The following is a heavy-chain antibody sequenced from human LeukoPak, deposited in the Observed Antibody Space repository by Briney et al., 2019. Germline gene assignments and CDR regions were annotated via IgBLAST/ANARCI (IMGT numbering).Heavy chain of an antibody. CDR2: IYYTGGT. CDR1: GYFISSGYY. J-gene: IGHJ4*02. Sequence: SETLSLTCSVSGYFISSGYYWSWIRQPPGRGLEWIGSIYYTGGTLYNPSLKSRVTISVDTSKNQFSLKLSSVTAADTAVYYCARDYDSSGYYHGGWGQGTLVTVSS. V-gene: IGHV4-38-2*02. D-gene: IGHD3-22*01. CDR3: ARDYDSSGYYHGG.